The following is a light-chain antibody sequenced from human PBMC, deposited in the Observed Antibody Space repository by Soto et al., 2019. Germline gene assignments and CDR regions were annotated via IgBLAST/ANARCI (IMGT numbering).Light chain of an antibody. V-gene: IGKV3-20*01. CDR2: GAS. J-gene: IGKJ1*01. CDR1: HFVTSSY. CDR3: QQYGSSPGT. Sequence: EIVLTQSPGTLSLSPGEGATPSCRASHFVTSSYVAWYQQKPGQAPRLLIYGASSRATGIPDRFSGSGSGTDFTLTISRLEPEDFAVYYCQQYGSSPGTFGQGTKVDIK.